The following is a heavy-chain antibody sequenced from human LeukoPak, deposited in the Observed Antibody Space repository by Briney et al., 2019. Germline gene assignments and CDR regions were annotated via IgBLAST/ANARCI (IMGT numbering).Heavy chain of an antibody. CDR1: GFTFSSYF. D-gene: IGHD1/OR15-1a*01. J-gene: IGHJ3*02. Sequence: GGSLRLSCGASGFTFSSYFMAWVRQTPGKGLEWVSTISGGGASTYYADSVKGRVTISRDNSKNTLYLQMNSLRAEDTAVYYCAKDQQGFDIWGQGTMVTVSS. CDR3: AKDQQGFDI. CDR2: ISGGGAST. V-gene: IGHV3-23*01.